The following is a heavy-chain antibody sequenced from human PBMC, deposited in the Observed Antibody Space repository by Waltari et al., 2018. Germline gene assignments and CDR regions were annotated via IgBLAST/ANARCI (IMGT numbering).Heavy chain of an antibody. Sequence: QLVESGGGSIQAGGSLTLSCTPSGFTFGGFARAWFRQAPGKGLEWVGFIRSKTYGETREYAATVKRRFTISRDDSKGIAYLQMNNLKVEDTAVYYCSREQNFEIINWFDPWGPGTLVTVSS. V-gene: IGHV3-49*03. CDR2: IRSKTYGETR. J-gene: IGHJ5*02. CDR1: GFTFGGFA. D-gene: IGHD3-9*01. CDR3: SREQNFEIINWFDP.